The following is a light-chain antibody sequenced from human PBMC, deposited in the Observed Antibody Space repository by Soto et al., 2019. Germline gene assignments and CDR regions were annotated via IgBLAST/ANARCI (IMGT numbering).Light chain of an antibody. Sequence: QTVVTQPPSASGTPGQRGTISCSGSSSNIGSNYVYWYQQLPGTAPKLLIYRNNQRPSGVPDRFSGSKSGTSASLAISGLRSEDEADYYCAAWDDSLSGPLYVFGTGTKVTVL. V-gene: IGLV1-47*01. J-gene: IGLJ1*01. CDR1: SSNIGSNY. CDR3: AAWDDSLSGPLYV. CDR2: RNN.